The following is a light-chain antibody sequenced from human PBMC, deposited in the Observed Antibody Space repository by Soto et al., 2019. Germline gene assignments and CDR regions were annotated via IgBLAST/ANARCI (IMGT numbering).Light chain of an antibody. CDR1: QSVSSS. V-gene: IGKV3-11*01. CDR2: DAS. J-gene: IGKJ3*01. CDR3: QQRSNWPPEVT. Sequence: EIVLTQSPDTLSLSPGERATLSCRASQSVSSSLAWYQQKPGQAPRLLIYDASNRATAIPARFSGSGSGTDFTLTISSLVPEAFAVYYCQQRSNWPPEVTFGPGTKVDIK.